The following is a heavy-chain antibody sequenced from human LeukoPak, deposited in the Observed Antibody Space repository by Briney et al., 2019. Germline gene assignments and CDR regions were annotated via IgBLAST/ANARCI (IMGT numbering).Heavy chain of an antibody. J-gene: IGHJ3*02. D-gene: IGHD6-19*01. CDR2: ISGRSSYI. Sequence: GGSLRLSCAASGFTFSSYSMNWVRQAPGKGLEWVSSISGRSSYINYADSVKGRFTISRDNAQNSLFLQLNSLRAEDTAVYYCARDPYSSGWYKDAFDIWGQGTMVTVSS. CDR3: ARDPYSSGWYKDAFDI. CDR1: GFTFSSYS. V-gene: IGHV3-21*01.